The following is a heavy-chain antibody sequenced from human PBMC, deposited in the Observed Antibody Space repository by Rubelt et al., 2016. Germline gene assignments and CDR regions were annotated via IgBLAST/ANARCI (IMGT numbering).Heavy chain of an antibody. V-gene: IGHV3-74*01. CDR3: ARVVN. Sequence: RYWMHWVRQAPGKGLVWVSRINTDGSTSYADSVKGRFTISRDNGKNTLHLQMNSLRAEDTAVYYCARVVNWGQGTLVTVSS. CDR1: RYW. CDR2: INTDGST. J-gene: IGHJ4*02.